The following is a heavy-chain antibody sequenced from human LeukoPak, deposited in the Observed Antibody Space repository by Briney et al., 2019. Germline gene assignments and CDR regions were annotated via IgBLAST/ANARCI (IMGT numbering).Heavy chain of an antibody. Sequence: GGSLRLSCAASGFTFSNYAMTWVRQAPGKGLEWVSGISGSGGMPYYTDSVKGRFTISRDNSKNTLYLQMNSLRAEDTAVYYCARVFKEYSSDPRTNNWFDPWGQGTLVTVSS. V-gene: IGHV3-23*01. CDR2: ISGSGGMP. J-gene: IGHJ5*02. D-gene: IGHD2/OR15-2a*01. CDR3: ARVFKEYSSDPRTNNWFDP. CDR1: GFTFSNYA.